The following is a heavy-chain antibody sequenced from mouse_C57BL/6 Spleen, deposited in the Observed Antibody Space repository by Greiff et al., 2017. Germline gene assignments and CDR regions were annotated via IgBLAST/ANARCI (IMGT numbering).Heavy chain of an antibody. Sequence: QVQLQQSGAELARPGASVKLSCKASGYTFTSYGISWVKQRTGQGLEWIGEIYPRSGNTYYNEKFKGKATLTADKSSSTAYMELRSLTSEDSAVYFCARGDYDGFPCAYWGQGTLVTVSA. J-gene: IGHJ3*01. CDR1: GYTFTSYG. CDR2: IYPRSGNT. V-gene: IGHV1-81*01. D-gene: IGHD2-3*01. CDR3: ARGDYDGFPCAY.